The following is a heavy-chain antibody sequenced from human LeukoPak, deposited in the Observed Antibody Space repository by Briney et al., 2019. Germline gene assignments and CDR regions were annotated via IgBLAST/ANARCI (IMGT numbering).Heavy chain of an antibody. D-gene: IGHD3-22*01. CDR1: GFSLSTSGMC. V-gene: IGHV2-70*11. J-gene: IGHJ4*02. CDR2: IDWDDDK. Sequence: VSGPTLVNPTQTLTLTCTFSGFSLSTSGMCVSWIRQPPGKALEWLARIDWDDDKYYRTSLKTRLTISKDTSKHQVVLTMTNMDPVDTATYYCARQAWYYYDSSGYPYFDYWGQGTLVTVSS. CDR3: ARQAWYYYDSSGYPYFDY.